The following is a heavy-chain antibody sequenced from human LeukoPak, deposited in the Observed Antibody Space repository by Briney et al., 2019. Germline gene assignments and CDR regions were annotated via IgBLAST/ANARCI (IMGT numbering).Heavy chain of an antibody. Sequence: PGGSLRLSCAASGFTFSSYSMNWVRQAPGKGLEWVSSISSSSSYIYYADSVKGRFTISRDNAKKSLYLQMNSLRAEDTAVYYCARDGIAVAGTGDYWGQGTLVTVSS. V-gene: IGHV3-21*01. J-gene: IGHJ4*02. CDR3: ARDGIAVAGTGDY. CDR2: ISSSSSYI. D-gene: IGHD6-19*01. CDR1: GFTFSSYS.